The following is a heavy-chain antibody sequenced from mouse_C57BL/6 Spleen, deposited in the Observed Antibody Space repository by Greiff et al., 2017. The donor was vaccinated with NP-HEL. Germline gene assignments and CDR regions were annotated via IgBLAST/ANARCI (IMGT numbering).Heavy chain of an antibody. D-gene: IGHD2-5*01. CDR3: ARESNYFAMDY. CDR2: INPSNGGT. Sequence: VKLQQPGTELVKPGASVKLSCKASRYTFTSYWMHWVKQRPGQGLEWIGNINPSNGGTNYNEKFKSKATLTVDKSSSTAYMQLSSLTSEDSAVYYCARESNYFAMDYWGQVTSVTVSS. CDR1: RYTFTSYW. J-gene: IGHJ4*01. V-gene: IGHV1-53*01.